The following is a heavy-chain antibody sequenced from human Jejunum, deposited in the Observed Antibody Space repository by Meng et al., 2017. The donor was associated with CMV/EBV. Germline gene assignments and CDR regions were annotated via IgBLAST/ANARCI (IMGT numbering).Heavy chain of an antibody. CDR3: TRDRDTVMVQGFFVP. V-gene: IGHV4-39*07. Sequence: SLAGSTYYWSWIRQPPRKELRWIRSIYYSGNISYNPSLKSQITMSVDLSKSQISLKLRSVTAADTAVYYCTRDRDTVMVQGFFVPWGQGTLVTVSS. CDR1: SLAGSTYY. CDR2: IYYSGNI. J-gene: IGHJ5*02. D-gene: IGHD3-10*01.